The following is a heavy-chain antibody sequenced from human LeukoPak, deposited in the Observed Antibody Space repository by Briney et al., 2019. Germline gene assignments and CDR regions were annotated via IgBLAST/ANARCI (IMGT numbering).Heavy chain of an antibody. D-gene: IGHD3-9*01. CDR3: AKDQTGDYDILTGSPVLDY. V-gene: IGHV3-9*01. Sequence: GGSLRLSCAASGFTFYDYAMHWVRHAPGKGLEWVSGISWNSGSIGYADSVKGRFTISRDNAKNSLYLQMNSLRAEDTALYYCAKDQTGDYDILTGSPVLDYWGQGTLVTVSS. J-gene: IGHJ4*02. CDR2: ISWNSGSI. CDR1: GFTFYDYA.